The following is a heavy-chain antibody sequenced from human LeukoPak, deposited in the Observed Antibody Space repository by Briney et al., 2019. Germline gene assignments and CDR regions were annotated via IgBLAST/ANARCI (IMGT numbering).Heavy chain of an antibody. CDR3: ASAGGDYYDSSGYPAGGYYFDY. D-gene: IGHD3-22*01. Sequence: SETLSLTCTVSGGSISSYYWSWIRQPPGKGLEWIGYIYYSGSTNYNPSLKSRVTISVDTSKNQFSLKLSSVTAADTAVYYCASAGGDYYDSSGYPAGGYYFDYWGQGTLDTVSS. V-gene: IGHV4-59*12. CDR2: IYYSGST. CDR1: GGSISSYY. J-gene: IGHJ4*02.